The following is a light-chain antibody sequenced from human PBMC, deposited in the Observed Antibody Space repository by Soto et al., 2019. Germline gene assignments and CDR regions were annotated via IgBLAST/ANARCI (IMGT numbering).Light chain of an antibody. CDR1: QSVSSY. V-gene: IGKV3-11*01. CDR2: DAS. CDR3: QQRSNWPPRIN. Sequence: EIVLTQSPATLSLSPGERATLSCRASQSVSSYLAWYQQKPGQAPRLLIYDASNRATGIPARFSGSGSGTDFTLTISSLEPEDFAVDYCQQRSNWPPRINFGQGTRLEIK. J-gene: IGKJ5*01.